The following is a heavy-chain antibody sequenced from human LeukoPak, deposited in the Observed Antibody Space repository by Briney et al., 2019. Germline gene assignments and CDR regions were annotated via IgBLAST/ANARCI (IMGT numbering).Heavy chain of an antibody. V-gene: IGHV1-2*02. CDR2: INPNSGGT. Sequence: GASVKVSCKASGYTFTGYYMHWVRQAPGQGLEWMGWINPNSGGTNYAQKFQGRVTMTRDTSISTAYMELRRLRSDDTAVYYCARGRTYYDSSGYYGYYYYYMDVWGKGTTVTVSS. CDR3: ARGRTYYDSSGYYGYYYYYMDV. J-gene: IGHJ6*03. CDR1: GYTFTGYY. D-gene: IGHD3-22*01.